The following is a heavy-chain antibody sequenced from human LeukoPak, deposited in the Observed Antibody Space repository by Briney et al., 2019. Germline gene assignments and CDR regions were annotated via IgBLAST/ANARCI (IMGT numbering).Heavy chain of an antibody. Sequence: SETLSLTCAVYGGSFSGYYWSWIRQPPGKGLEWIGEINHSGSTNYNPSLKSRVTISVDTSKNQFSLKLSSVTAADTDVYYCARGALERRVRHDAFDIWGQGTMVTVSS. D-gene: IGHD1-1*01. J-gene: IGHJ3*02. CDR1: GGSFSGYY. CDR2: INHSGST. CDR3: ARGALERRVRHDAFDI. V-gene: IGHV4-34*01.